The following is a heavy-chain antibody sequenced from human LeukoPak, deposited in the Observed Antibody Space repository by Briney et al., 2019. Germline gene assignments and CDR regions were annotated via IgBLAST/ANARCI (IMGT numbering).Heavy chain of an antibody. CDR2: ISTYNGNT. D-gene: IGHD6-13*01. CDR3: AREYAQGIAAAGTPASY. J-gene: IGHJ4*02. V-gene: IGHV1-18*01. CDR1: GYTFTSYG. Sequence: ASVKVSCKASGYTFTSYGISWVRQAPGQGLEWMGWISTYNGNTNYAQKLQGRVTMTTDTSTSTAYMELRSLRSDDTAVYYCAREYAQGIAAAGTPASYWGQGTLVTVSS.